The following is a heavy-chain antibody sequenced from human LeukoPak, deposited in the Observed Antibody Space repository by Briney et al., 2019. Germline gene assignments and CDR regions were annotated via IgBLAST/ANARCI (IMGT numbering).Heavy chain of an antibody. Sequence: PSETLSLTCTASGGSISSYYWSWIRQPPGKGLEWIGYTYYSGSTNYNPSLKSRVTISVDTSKNQFSLKLSSVTAADTAVYYCARRGRDYYYYYMDVWGKGTTVTVSS. CDR1: GGSISSYY. V-gene: IGHV4-59*01. CDR3: ARRGRDYYYYYMDV. D-gene: IGHD5-12*01. CDR2: TYYSGST. J-gene: IGHJ6*03.